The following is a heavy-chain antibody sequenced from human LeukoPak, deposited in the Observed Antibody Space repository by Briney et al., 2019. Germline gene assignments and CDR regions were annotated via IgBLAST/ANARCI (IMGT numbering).Heavy chain of an antibody. J-gene: IGHJ4*02. V-gene: IGHV4-59*01. CDR3: AREGYSGYDFDY. CDR2: IYYSGST. Sequence: PSETLSLTCTVSGGSISSYYRSWIRQPPGKGLEWIGYIYYSGSTNYNPSLKSRVTISVDTSKNQFSLKLSSVTAADTAVYYCAREGYSGYDFDYWGQGTLVTVSS. CDR1: GGSISSYY. D-gene: IGHD5-12*01.